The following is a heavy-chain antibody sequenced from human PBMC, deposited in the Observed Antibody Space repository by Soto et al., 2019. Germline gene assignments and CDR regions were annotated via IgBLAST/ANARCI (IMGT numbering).Heavy chain of an antibody. J-gene: IGHJ4*02. CDR3: ARGYRPSGYSSSWVFDY. CDR1: GGSINSGGYY. V-gene: IGHV4-31*03. D-gene: IGHD6-13*01. Sequence: QVQLQESGPGLVQPSQTLSLICTVSGGSINSGGYYWNWIPQHPRTGLEWIGSIFYSGSTYYNPFRRSRVTISADTSDNQFSLTLTSVTAADTAVYFCARGYRPSGYSSSWVFDYWGQGTLVDVSS. CDR2: IFYSGST.